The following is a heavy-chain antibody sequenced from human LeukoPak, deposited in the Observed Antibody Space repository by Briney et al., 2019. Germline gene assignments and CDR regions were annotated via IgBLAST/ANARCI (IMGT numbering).Heavy chain of an antibody. J-gene: IGHJ5*02. Sequence: GGSLRLSCAASGFTFSSYAMHWVRQAPGKGLEWVAVISYDGGNKYYADSVKGRFTISRDNSKNTLYLQMNSLRAEDTAVYYCAKDLGGSGVVIIGPPPSWGQGTLVTVSS. V-gene: IGHV3-30*04. D-gene: IGHD3-3*01. CDR3: AKDLGGSGVVIIGPPPS. CDR1: GFTFSSYA. CDR2: ISYDGGNK.